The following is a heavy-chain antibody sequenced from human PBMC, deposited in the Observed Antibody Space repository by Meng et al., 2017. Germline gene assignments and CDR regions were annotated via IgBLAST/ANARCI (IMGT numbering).Heavy chain of an antibody. V-gene: IGHV2-70*01. J-gene: IGHJ4*02. D-gene: IGHD6-19*01. CDR2: IDWDDDK. Sequence: SGPTLVKPTETLTLTCTVSGFSLSNARMGVSWIRQPPGKALEWLALIDWDDDKYYSTSLKTRLTISKDTSKNQVVLTMTNMDPADTATYYCARILYSSGWLNIDYWGQGTLVTVSS. CDR1: GFSLSNARMG. CDR3: ARILYSSGWLNIDY.